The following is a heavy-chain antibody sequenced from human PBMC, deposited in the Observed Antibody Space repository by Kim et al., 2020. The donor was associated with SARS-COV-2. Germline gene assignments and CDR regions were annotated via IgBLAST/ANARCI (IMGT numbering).Heavy chain of an antibody. CDR1: GFTFDDYA. Sequence: GGSLRLSCAASGFTFDDYAMHWVRQAPGKGLEWVSGISWNSGSIGYADSVKGRFTISRDNAKNALYLQMNSLRAEDTALYYCAKDRGYGDYVGWGYYYYYYGMDVWGQGTTVTVSS. CDR2: ISWNSGSI. V-gene: IGHV3-9*01. CDR3: AKDRGYGDYVGWGYYYYYYGMDV. J-gene: IGHJ6*02. D-gene: IGHD4-17*01.